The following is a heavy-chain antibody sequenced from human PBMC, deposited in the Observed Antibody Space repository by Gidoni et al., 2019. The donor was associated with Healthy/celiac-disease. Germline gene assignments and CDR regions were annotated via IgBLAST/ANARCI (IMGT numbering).Heavy chain of an antibody. Sequence: EVQLVESGGGLVQPGRSLRLSCAASGFTFDAYAMHWVRQAPGKGLEWVSGISWNSGSIGYADSVKGRFTISRDNAKNSLYLQMNSLRAEDTALYYCAKDMRQGLELRSDWFDPWGQGTLVTVSS. CDR2: ISWNSGSI. J-gene: IGHJ5*02. D-gene: IGHD1-7*01. V-gene: IGHV3-9*01. CDR3: AKDMRQGLELRSDWFDP. CDR1: GFTFDAYA.